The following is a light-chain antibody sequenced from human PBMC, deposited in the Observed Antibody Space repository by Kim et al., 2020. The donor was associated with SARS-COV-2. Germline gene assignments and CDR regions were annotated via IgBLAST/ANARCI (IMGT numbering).Light chain of an antibody. CDR1: QNINTY. J-gene: IGKJ2*01. CDR3: HQSYSAPSHT. V-gene: IGKV1-39*01. CDR2: AAS. Sequence: ASVGDRVTITCRASQNINTYLNWYQHIPGNAPKLLIYAASSLQSGVPSRFSGSGSGTDFTLTISDLQPEDFASYYGHQSYSAPSHTFGQGTKLEI.